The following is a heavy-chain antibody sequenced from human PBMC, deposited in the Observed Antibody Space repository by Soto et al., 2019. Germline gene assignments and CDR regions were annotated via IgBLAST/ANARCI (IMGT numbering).Heavy chain of an antibody. CDR1: GYTLTELS. CDR3: ATDYFVDTAMARYDAFDI. J-gene: IGHJ3*02. V-gene: IGHV1-24*01. CDR2: FDPEDGET. Sequence: GASVKVSCKVSGYTLTELSMHWVRQAPGKGLEWMGGFDPEDGETIYAQKFQGRVTMTEDTSTDTAYMELSSLRSEDTAVYYCATDYFVDTAMARYDAFDIWGQGTMVTVSS. D-gene: IGHD5-18*01.